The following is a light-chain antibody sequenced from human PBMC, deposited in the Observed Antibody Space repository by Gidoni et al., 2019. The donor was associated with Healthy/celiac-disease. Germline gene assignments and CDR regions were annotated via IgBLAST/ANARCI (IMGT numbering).Light chain of an antibody. Sequence: PSVSVSPGQTASITCSGDKLGDKYACWYQQKPGQSPVLVIYQDSKRPSGIPERFSGSNSGNTATLTISGTQAMDEADYYCQAWDSSTAVFGGGTKLTVL. V-gene: IGLV3-1*01. J-gene: IGLJ2*01. CDR1: KLGDKY. CDR3: QAWDSSTAV. CDR2: QDS.